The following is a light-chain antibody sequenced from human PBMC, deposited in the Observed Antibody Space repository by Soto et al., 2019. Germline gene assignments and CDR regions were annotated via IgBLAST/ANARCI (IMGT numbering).Light chain of an antibody. V-gene: IGLV4-60*02. CDR3: ETWDSNTHTV. Sequence: QPVLTQSSSASASLGSSVKLTCTLSSGHSSYIIAWHQQQPGKAPRYLMKLEGSGSYNKGSGVPDRFSGSSSGADRYLTISNLQFADEADYYCETWDSNTHTVFGGGTKVTVL. CDR2: LEGSGSY. J-gene: IGLJ3*02. CDR1: SGHSSYI.